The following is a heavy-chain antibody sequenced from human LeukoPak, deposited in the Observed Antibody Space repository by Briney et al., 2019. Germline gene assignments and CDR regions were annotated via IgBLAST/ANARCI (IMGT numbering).Heavy chain of an antibody. Sequence: GESLKISCKGSEYSFTSYWIGWVGQMPGKGLKWMGIIYPGDSGTRYSPSFQGQVTISADKSISTAYLQWSSLKASDTAMYYCARRRYDSSGSTNYFDYWGQGTLVTVSS. D-gene: IGHD3-22*01. CDR2: IYPGDSGT. J-gene: IGHJ4*02. CDR1: EYSFTSYW. V-gene: IGHV5-51*01. CDR3: ARRRYDSSGSTNYFDY.